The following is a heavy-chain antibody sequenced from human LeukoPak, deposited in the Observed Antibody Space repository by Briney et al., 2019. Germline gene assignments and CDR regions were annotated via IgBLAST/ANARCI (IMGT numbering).Heavy chain of an antibody. CDR1: GYTFTSYY. CDR2: INPSGGST. CDR3: ARTLIYGSGNHLYYFDY. V-gene: IGHV1-46*01. Sequence: ASVKVSCKASGYTFTSYYMHRVRQAPGQGLEWMGIINPSGGSTSYAQKFQGRVTITRDTSTSTVYMELSSLRSEDTAVYYCARTLIYGSGNHLYYFDYWGQGTLVTVSS. J-gene: IGHJ4*02. D-gene: IGHD3-10*01.